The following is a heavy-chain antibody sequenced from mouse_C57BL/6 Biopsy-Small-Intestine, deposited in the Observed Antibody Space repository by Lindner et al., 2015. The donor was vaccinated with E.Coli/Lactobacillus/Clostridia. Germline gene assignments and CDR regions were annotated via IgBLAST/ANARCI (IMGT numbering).Heavy chain of an antibody. Sequence: VQLQESGAELVKPGASVKLSCTASGFNIKDYYMHWVKQRPGQGLEWIGNIYPSDSETHYNQKFKGKATLTVDTSSSTAYMQLSSLTSEDSAVYFCARGSNGGFAYWGQGTLVTVSA. CDR3: ARGSNGGFAY. V-gene: IGHV1-61*01. CDR1: GFNIKDYY. J-gene: IGHJ3*01. D-gene: IGHD1-1*01. CDR2: IYPSDSET.